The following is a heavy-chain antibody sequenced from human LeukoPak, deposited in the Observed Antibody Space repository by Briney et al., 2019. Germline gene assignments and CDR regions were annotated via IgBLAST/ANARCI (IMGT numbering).Heavy chain of an antibody. CDR1: GFTFTSSA. D-gene: IGHD3-10*02. J-gene: IGHJ4*02. V-gene: IGHV1-58*01. CDR3: AVETMVGGYY. CDR2: IVVGRGNT. Sequence: SVTVSCKASGFTFTSSAVQWVRQARGQRLEWIGWIVVGRGNTNYAQKFQERVTITRDMSTSTAYMELRSLRSEDTAVYYCAVETMVGGYYWGQGTLVTVSS.